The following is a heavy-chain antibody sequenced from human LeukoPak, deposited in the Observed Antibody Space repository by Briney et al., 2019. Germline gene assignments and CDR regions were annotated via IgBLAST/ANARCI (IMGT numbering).Heavy chain of an antibody. CDR2: IQYDGSNK. V-gene: IGHV3-30*02. Sequence: GGSLRLSCAASGFSFSTYGMQWVRQAPGKGLEWVAFIQYDGSNKYYAESVKGRFTISRDNSKNTLYLQMNSLRADDTAVYYCARKSATLWSPLRDWGQGTLVTVSS. D-gene: IGHD3-10*01. CDR1: GFSFSTYG. J-gene: IGHJ4*02. CDR3: ARKSATLWSPLRD.